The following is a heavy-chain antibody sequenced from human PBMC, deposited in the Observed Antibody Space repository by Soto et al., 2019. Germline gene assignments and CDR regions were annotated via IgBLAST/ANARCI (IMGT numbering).Heavy chain of an antibody. J-gene: IGHJ4*02. V-gene: IGHV3-30*18. Sequence: QVQLVESGGGVVQPARSLRVSCAASGFTFSSYGMNWVRQAPGKGLEWVAIISYDGSDKYYADSVKGRFTISRDNSKNTLYLHMNRLRGEDTAVYYCAKNPESYAWGLEGYCDYWGQGTQVTVSS. CDR1: GFTFSSYG. CDR3: AKNPESYAWGLEGYCDY. CDR2: ISYDGSDK. D-gene: IGHD3-16*01.